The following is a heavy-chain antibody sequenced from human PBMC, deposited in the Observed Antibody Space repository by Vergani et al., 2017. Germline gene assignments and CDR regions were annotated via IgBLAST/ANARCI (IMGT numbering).Heavy chain of an antibody. J-gene: IGHJ4*02. CDR1: GYTFTSYA. CDR3: AREPPLTGFFDY. D-gene: IGHD3-9*01. CDR2: INAGNGNT. V-gene: IGHV1-3*01. Sequence: QVQLVQSGAEVKKPGASVKVSCKASGYTFTSYAMHWVRQAPGQRLEWMGWINAGNGNTKYSQKFQGRVTITRDTSASTAYMELSSLRSEDTAVYYCAREPPLTGFFDYWGQGTLVTVSS.